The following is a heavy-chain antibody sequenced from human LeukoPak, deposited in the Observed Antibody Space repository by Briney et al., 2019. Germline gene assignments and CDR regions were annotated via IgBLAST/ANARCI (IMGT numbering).Heavy chain of an antibody. CDR1: GYTFTIYG. CDR3: ARVDSSGYVRLGIEDYYYYYGMDV. Sequence: ASVTLSFTASGYTFTIYGISWMRQAHGQGHEWMGWISAYNGNTNYSQNLQGRVTMTTHTSTSTDYMELRSLRSDDTAVYYCARVDSSGYVRLGIEDYYYYYGMDVWGQGTTVTVSS. CDR2: ISAYNGNT. D-gene: IGHD3-22*01. J-gene: IGHJ6*02. V-gene: IGHV1-18*01.